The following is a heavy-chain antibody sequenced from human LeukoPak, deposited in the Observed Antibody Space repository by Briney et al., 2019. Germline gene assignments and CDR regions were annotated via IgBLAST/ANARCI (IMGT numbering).Heavy chain of an antibody. CDR2: ISGSGGST. V-gene: IGHV3-23*01. CDR3: AKEAYSGSYYSWFDP. D-gene: IGHD1-26*01. CDR1: GFTFSSYA. Sequence: GGSLRLSCAASGFTFSSYAISWVREAPGMGLEWVSAISGSGGSTYYADSVKGRFTISRDNSKNTLYLQMNSLRAEDTAVYYCAKEAYSGSYYSWFDPWGQGTLVTVSS. J-gene: IGHJ5*02.